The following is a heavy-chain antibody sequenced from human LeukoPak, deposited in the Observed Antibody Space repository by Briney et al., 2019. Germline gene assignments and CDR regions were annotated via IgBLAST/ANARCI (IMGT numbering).Heavy chain of an antibody. D-gene: IGHD4-17*01. CDR3: AKDGYGDYDY. J-gene: IGHJ4*02. CDR1: GFTFSSYE. CDR2: ISSSGSTI. Sequence: GGSLRLSCAASGFTFSSYEMNWVRQAPGKGLEWVSYISSSGSTIYYADSVKGRFTISRDNSKNSLFLQMNSLRTEDTALYYCAKDGYGDYDYWGQGTLVTVSS. V-gene: IGHV3-48*03.